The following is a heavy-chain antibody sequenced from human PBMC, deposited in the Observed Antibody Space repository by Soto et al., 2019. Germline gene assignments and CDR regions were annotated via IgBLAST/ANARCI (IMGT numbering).Heavy chain of an antibody. J-gene: IGHJ4*02. CDR1: GFTFSTYT. D-gene: IGHD2-2*01. CDR3: AKARCSTTTCYVPDY. Sequence: EVQLLESGGGLVQPGGSLRLSCVASGFTFSTYTMSWVRQAPGKGLEWVSGISGSGGSPSYADSVQGRFSISRDNPKNSLYLQMNSLRGEDTAMYYCAKARCSTTTCYVPDYWGQGTLVTVSS. V-gene: IGHV3-23*01. CDR2: ISGSGGSP.